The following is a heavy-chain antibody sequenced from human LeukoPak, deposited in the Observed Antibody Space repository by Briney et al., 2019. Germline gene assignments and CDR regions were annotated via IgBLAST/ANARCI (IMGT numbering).Heavy chain of an antibody. CDR1: GLTFSSLW. D-gene: IGHD6-19*01. Sequence: GRSMRLSCEVSGLTFSSLWMSWVSHPPGKGLVWVAIIKQDGSEKDYVDSVTGRLTISRDNAKNSLYLQMNSLRDEDTAVYYCARDTSAWRYGMDVWGQGTTVTVSS. J-gene: IGHJ6*02. CDR2: IKQDGSEK. V-gene: IGHV3-7*01. CDR3: ARDTSAWRYGMDV.